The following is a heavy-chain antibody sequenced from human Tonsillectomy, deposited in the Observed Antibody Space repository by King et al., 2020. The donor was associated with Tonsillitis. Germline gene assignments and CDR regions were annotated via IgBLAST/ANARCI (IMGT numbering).Heavy chain of an antibody. D-gene: IGHD5-12*01. J-gene: IGHJ5*02. CDR1: GFTLSSYS. Sequence: VQLVESGGGLVKPGGSLRLSCAASGFTLSSYSMNWVRQAPGKGLEWVSSISSSSSYIYYADSVKGRFTISRDNAKNSLYLQMNSLRAEDTAVYYCARERDMVATGWFDPWGQGTLVTVSS. V-gene: IGHV3-21*01. CDR2: ISSSSSYI. CDR3: ARERDMVATGWFDP.